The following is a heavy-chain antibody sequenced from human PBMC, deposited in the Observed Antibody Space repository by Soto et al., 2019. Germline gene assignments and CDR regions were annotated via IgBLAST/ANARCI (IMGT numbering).Heavy chain of an antibody. J-gene: IGHJ5*02. V-gene: IGHV4-59*01. D-gene: IGHD2-2*01. CDR3: AGKDSSSWSGNWFDP. CDR1: GGSISGYY. CDR2: IFGTGST. Sequence: PSETLSLTCTVSGGSISGYYWSWIRQPPGKGLEWIGYIFGTGSTNYNPSLKSRVTISADTSKNQFSLNLKVVTAADTAVYYCAGKDSSSWSGNWFDPWGQGTLVTVSS.